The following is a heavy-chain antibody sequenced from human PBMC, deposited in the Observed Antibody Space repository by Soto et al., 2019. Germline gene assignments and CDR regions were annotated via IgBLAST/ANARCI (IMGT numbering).Heavy chain of an antibody. Sequence: GASVKVSCKASGYTFASCAMRWVRQAPGQRLEWMGWINAGNGNTKYSQKFQGRVTITADESTSTAYMELSSLRSDDTAVYYCARDEVRFLEWLSTTPNWFDPWGQGTLVTVSS. CDR3: ARDEVRFLEWLSTTPNWFDP. V-gene: IGHV1-3*01. D-gene: IGHD3-3*01. CDR2: INAGNGNT. CDR1: GYTFASCA. J-gene: IGHJ5*02.